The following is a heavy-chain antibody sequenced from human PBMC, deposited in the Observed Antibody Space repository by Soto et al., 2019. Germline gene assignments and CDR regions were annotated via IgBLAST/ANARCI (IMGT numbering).Heavy chain of an antibody. CDR3: AKVGSVAGTRSWFDP. V-gene: IGHV3-30*18. CDR2: ISYDGSNK. D-gene: IGHD6-19*01. Sequence: VAVISYDGSNKYYADSVKGRFTISRDNSKNTLYLQMNSLRAEDTAVYYCAKVGSVAGTRSWFDPWGQGTLVTVSS. J-gene: IGHJ5*02.